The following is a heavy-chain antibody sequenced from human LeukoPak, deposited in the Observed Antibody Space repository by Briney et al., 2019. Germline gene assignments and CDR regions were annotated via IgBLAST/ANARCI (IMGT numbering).Heavy chain of an antibody. D-gene: IGHD3-22*01. V-gene: IGHV4-59*01. CDR1: GGSISSYY. CDR3: ARGYYYDSSGYTDWYFDL. CDR2: IYYSGRT. Sequence: PSETLSLTCTVSGGSISSYYWSWIRQPPEKGLEWIGYIYYSGRTNYNPSLKSRVTISVDTSKNQFSLKLSSVTAADTAVYYCARGYYYDSSGYTDWYFDLWGRGTLVTASS. J-gene: IGHJ2*01.